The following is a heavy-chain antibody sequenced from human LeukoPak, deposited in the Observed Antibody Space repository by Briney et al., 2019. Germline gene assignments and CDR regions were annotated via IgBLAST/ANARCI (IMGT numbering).Heavy chain of an antibody. J-gene: IGHJ4*02. V-gene: IGHV3-23*01. D-gene: IGHD4-17*01. CDR3: AKDNYGGIFAS. CDR1: GFTFSAYG. Sequence: GGSLRLSCAASGFTFSAYGMSWVRQAPGKGLEWVSHISDTVRDTWYANSVKGRFIIPRDHSRDTVHLQMSSLRPEDTALYFCAKDNYGGIFASWGQGTLVTVSS. CDR2: ISDTVRDT.